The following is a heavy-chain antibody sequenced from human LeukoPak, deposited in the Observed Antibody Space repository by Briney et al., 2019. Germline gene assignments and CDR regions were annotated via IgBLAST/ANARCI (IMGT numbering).Heavy chain of an antibody. J-gene: IGHJ4*02. D-gene: IGHD2-15*01. V-gene: IGHV1-2*02. CDR3: ARQPSYCSGGTCYGDS. Sequence: ASVKVSCKASGYTFTSYYMHWVRQAPGQGLEWMGWINPSSGGTSYAQKFQGRVTMTRDTSISTAYMELTRLRSDDTAVYYCARQPSYCSGGTCYGDSWGQGTLLTVSS. CDR1: GYTFTSYY. CDR2: INPSSGGT.